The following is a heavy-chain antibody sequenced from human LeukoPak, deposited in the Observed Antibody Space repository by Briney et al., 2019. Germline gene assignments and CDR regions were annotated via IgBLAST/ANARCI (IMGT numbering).Heavy chain of an antibody. D-gene: IGHD1-26*01. J-gene: IGHJ5*02. CDR2: ISAHNGNT. Sequence: GASVKVSCKASGYTFTSYGISWVRQAPGQGLEWMGWISAHNGNTNYAQNLQGRVTMTTDTSTSKAYMELRGLRSDDTAVYYCAGGRLLGGNYGFFDPWGQGTLVTVSS. V-gene: IGHV1-18*01. CDR3: AGGRLLGGNYGFFDP. CDR1: GYTFTSYG.